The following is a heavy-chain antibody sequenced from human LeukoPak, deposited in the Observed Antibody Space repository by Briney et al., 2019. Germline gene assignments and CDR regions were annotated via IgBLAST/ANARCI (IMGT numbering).Heavy chain of an antibody. V-gene: IGHV1-18*01. D-gene: IGHD5-12*01. CDR2: ISAYNGNT. Sequence: ASVNVSCKASGYTFTSYGISWVRQAPGQGLEWMGWISAYNGNTNYAQKLQGRVTMTTDTSTSTAYMELRSLRSDDTAVYYCARDGRGYTFLNNWFDPWGQGTLVTVSS. J-gene: IGHJ5*02. CDR1: GYTFTSYG. CDR3: ARDGRGYTFLNNWFDP.